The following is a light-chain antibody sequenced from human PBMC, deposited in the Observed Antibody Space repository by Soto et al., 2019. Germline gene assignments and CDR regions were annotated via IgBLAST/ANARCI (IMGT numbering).Light chain of an antibody. CDR1: QSVSSY. Sequence: EIVLTQSPATLSLSPGERATLSCRASQSVSSYLAWYQHKLAQAPRLLIYDASNRATVIPARFSGRGSGTDFTLTIRSLEPQDFAVYYCPHRMMWPYTFGKGTHLQIK. CDR2: DAS. J-gene: IGKJ2*01. V-gene: IGKV3-11*01. CDR3: PHRMMWPYT.